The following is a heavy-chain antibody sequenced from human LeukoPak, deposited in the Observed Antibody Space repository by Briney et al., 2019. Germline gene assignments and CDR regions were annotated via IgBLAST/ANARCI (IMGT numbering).Heavy chain of an antibody. D-gene: IGHD1-26*01. V-gene: IGHV1-24*01. CDR2: FDPEDGET. Sequence: GASVKVSCKVSGYTLTELSMHWVRQAPGKGLEWMGGFDPEDGETIYAQKFQGRVTMTGDTSTDTAYMELSSLRSEDTAVYYCATALLLVGATTFFDYWGQGTLVTVSS. J-gene: IGHJ4*02. CDR1: GYTLTELS. CDR3: ATALLLVGATTFFDY.